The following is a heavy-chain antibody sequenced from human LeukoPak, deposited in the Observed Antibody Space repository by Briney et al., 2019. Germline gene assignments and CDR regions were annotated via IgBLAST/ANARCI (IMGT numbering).Heavy chain of an antibody. V-gene: IGHV3-33*06. D-gene: IGHD2-2*02. CDR1: GFSFGTYS. CDR2: IWYDGSNE. Sequence: PGRSLRLSCVASGFSFGTYSMHWARQVPGKGLEWVAVIWYDGSNEDYADSVKGRFTISRDNSKNTLYLQMNSLRAEDTAVFYCAKDRAHQLLYRDAFDIWGQGTMVTVSS. CDR3: AKDRAHQLLYRDAFDI. J-gene: IGHJ3*02.